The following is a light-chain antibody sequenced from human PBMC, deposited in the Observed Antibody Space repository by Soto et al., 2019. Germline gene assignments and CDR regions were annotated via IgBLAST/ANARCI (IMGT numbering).Light chain of an antibody. CDR2: GAS. Sequence: EIVMTQSPATLSVSPGERATLSCRASQSVSSNLAWYRQKPGQAPRLLIYGASTRATGIPARFSGSGSGTEFTLTISSLQSEDFAVYYCQLYNNWPNTFGQGTKLEIK. CDR1: QSVSSN. J-gene: IGKJ2*01. CDR3: QLYNNWPNT. V-gene: IGKV3-15*01.